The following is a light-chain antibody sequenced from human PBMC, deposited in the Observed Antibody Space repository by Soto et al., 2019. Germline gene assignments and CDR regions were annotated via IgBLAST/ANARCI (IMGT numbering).Light chain of an antibody. CDR3: QQYVTSSWT. J-gene: IGKJ1*01. V-gene: IGKV3-20*01. CDR1: QSVINNY. Sequence: GSLSLSPGERATLSCRASQSVINNYLAWYQQKAGQAPRLLIYDASTRATGIPDRFSGSGSGTDFTLTISRLEAEDFAVYYCQQYVTSSWTFGQGTKVDIK. CDR2: DAS.